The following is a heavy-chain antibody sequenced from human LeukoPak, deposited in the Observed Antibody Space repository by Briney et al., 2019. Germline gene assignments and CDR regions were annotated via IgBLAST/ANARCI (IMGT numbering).Heavy chain of an antibody. Sequence: SETLSLTCTVSGGSISSSSYYWGWIRQPPGKGLEWIGSIYYSGSTYYNPSLKSRVTISVDTSKNQFSLKLSSVTAADTAVYYCARRSLYYYDRREVLSGAFDIWGQGTMVTVSS. CDR2: IYYSGST. D-gene: IGHD3-22*01. CDR3: ARRSLYYYDRREVLSGAFDI. V-gene: IGHV4-39*07. CDR1: GGSISSSSYY. J-gene: IGHJ3*02.